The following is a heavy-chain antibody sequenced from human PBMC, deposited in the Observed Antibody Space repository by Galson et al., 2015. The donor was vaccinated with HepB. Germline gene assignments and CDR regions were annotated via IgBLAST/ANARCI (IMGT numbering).Heavy chain of an antibody. CDR1: GGSISSYY. J-gene: IGHJ4*02. CDR2: IDNSGRT. D-gene: IGHD1-26*01. V-gene: IGHV4-59*01. Sequence: TLSLTCTVSGGSISSYYWSWVRQPPGKGLEWIGYIDNSGRTNYYASLKSRVTILVNTSKKQFSLKLSSVTAADSAVYYYAKAVGNLPPHFDYWGQGTLVTVSS. CDR3: AKAVGNLPPHFDY.